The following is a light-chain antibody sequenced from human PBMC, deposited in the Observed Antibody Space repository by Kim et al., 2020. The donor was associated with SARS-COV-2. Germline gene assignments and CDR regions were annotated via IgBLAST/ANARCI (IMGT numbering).Light chain of an antibody. V-gene: IGLV3-9*01. J-gene: IGLJ3*02. CDR3: QVWHSYTGV. Sequence: SGALGQAARITGGEDNIGSKNVHWYQKKPGRAPVLVFYRDMNRPSGIPERFSASNSGNTATLTISRAQAGDEADYYCQVWHSYTGVFGGGTQLTVL. CDR1: NIGSKN. CDR2: RDM.